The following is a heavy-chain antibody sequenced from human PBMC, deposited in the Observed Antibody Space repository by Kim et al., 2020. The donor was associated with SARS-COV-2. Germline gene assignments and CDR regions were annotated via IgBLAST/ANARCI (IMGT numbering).Heavy chain of an antibody. CDR2: ISGSGGST. CDR3: AKVDGYDILTGYYPGGNYFDY. Sequence: GGSLRLSCAASGFTFSSYAMSWVRQAPGKGLEWVSAISGSGGSTYYADSVKGRFTISRDNSKNTLYLQMNSLRAEDTAVYYCAKVDGYDILTGYYPGGNYFDYWGQGTLVTVSS. CDR1: GFTFSSYA. J-gene: IGHJ4*02. D-gene: IGHD3-9*01. V-gene: IGHV3-23*01.